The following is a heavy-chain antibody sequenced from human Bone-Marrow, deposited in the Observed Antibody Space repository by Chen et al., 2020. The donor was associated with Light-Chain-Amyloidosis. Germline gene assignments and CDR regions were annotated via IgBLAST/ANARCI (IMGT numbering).Heavy chain of an antibody. V-gene: IGHV4-59*01. Sequence: QVQLQESGPGLVKPSETLSLTCTVSGGSISSYYWSWIRQPPGKGLEWIGYIYYSGSTNYNPSLKSRVTISVDTSKNQFSLKLSSVTDADTAVYYCARGSRITIFGVSYPFDAFDIWGQGTMVTVSS. D-gene: IGHD3-3*01. CDR3: ARGSRITIFGVSYPFDAFDI. CDR2: IYYSGST. CDR1: GGSISSYY. J-gene: IGHJ3*02.